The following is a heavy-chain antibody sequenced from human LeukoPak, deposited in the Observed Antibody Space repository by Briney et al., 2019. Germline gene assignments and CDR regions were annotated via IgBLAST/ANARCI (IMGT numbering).Heavy chain of an antibody. V-gene: IGHV4-39*01. CDR2: IYYSGST. D-gene: IGHD3-3*01. CDR3: ARGGRYYDFWSGYYTRNHFDY. Sequence: SETLSLTCTVSGGSISSSSYYWGWIRQPPGKGLEWIGSIYYSGSTYYNPSLKSRVTISVDTSKNQFSLKLSSVTAADTAVYYCARGGRYYDFWSGYYTRNHFDYWGQGTLVTVSS. J-gene: IGHJ4*02. CDR1: GGSISSSSYY.